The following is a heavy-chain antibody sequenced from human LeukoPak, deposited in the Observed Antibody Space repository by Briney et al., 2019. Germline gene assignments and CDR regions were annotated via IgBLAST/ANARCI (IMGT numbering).Heavy chain of an antibody. D-gene: IGHD3-10*01. J-gene: IGHJ4*02. V-gene: IGHV3-30*18. Sequence: GGSLRLSCAASGFTFSSYGMHWVRQAPGKGLEWVAVISYDGSNKYYADSVKGRFTISRDNSKNTLYLQMNSLRAEDTAVYYCAKSRITMVQGVLYYFDYWGQGTLVTVSS. CDR3: AKSRITMVQGVLYYFDY. CDR1: GFTFSSYG. CDR2: ISYDGSNK.